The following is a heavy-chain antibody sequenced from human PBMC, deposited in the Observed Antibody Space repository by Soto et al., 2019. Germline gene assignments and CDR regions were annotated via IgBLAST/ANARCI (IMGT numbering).Heavy chain of an antibody. CDR1: GGSISSYY. CDR3: ARDPRYSSSWHYGMDV. D-gene: IGHD6-13*01. CDR2: IYYSGST. Sequence: SETLPLTCTVSGGSISSYYWSWIRQPPGKGLEWIGYIYYSGSTNYNPSLKSRVTISVDTSKNQFSLKLSSVTAADTAVYYCARDPRYSSSWHYGMDVWGQGATVTVSS. V-gene: IGHV4-59*01. J-gene: IGHJ6*02.